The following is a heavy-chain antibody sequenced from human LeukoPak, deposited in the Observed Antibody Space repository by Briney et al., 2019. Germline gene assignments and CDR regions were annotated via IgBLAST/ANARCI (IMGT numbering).Heavy chain of an antibody. CDR2: IIPILGIA. CDR3: ARGEGVYYDYEAPGDY. CDR1: GGTFSSYA. Sequence: GASVKVSCKASGGTFSSYAISWVRQAPGQGLEWMGRIIPILGIANYAQKFQGRVTITADKSTSTAYMELSSLRSEDTAVYYCARGEGVYYDYEAPGDYWGQGTLVTVSS. V-gene: IGHV1-69*04. J-gene: IGHJ4*02. D-gene: IGHD3-16*01.